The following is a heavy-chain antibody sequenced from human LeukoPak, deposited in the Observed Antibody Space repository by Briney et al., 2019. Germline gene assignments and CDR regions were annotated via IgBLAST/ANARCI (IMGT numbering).Heavy chain of an antibody. CDR1: GLTFSSSW. CDR3: ARESDPYCSSTSCPNPYYYYGMDV. Sequence: PGGSLRLSCAVSGLTFSSSWMDWVRQAPGKGLEWVASINPDGIKRYSADSVKGRFTISRDNARNSLYLQMNSLRAEDTAVYYCARESDPYCSSTSCPNPYYYYGMDVWGQGTTVTVSS. J-gene: IGHJ6*02. D-gene: IGHD2-2*01. V-gene: IGHV3-7*01. CDR2: INPDGIKR.